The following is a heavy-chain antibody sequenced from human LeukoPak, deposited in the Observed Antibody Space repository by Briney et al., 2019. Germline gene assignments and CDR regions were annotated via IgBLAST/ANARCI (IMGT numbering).Heavy chain of an antibody. CDR1: GHTFTGYY. CDR2: INPKSGGT. J-gene: IGHJ4*02. V-gene: IGHV1-2*02. CDR3: ASGVYGDYDY. D-gene: IGHD4-17*01. Sequence: ASVKVSCKASGHTFTGYYMHWVRQAPGQGLEWMGWINPKSGGTNYAQKFQGRVTMTRDTSISTAYMDLSRLRSDDTAVYYCASGVYGDYDYWGQGTLVTVSS.